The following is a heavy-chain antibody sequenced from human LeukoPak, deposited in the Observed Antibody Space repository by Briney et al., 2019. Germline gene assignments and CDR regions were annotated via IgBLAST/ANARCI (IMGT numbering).Heavy chain of an antibody. CDR2: IIPIFGTA. Sequence: GASVKVSCKASGYTFASYDISWVRQAPGQGLEWMGGIIPIFGTANYAQKFQGRVTITADESTSTAYMELSSLRSEDTAVYYCARDHTVAARRGYYYMDVWGKGTTVTVSS. V-gene: IGHV1-69*13. J-gene: IGHJ6*03. CDR1: GYTFASYD. D-gene: IGHD6-6*01. CDR3: ARDHTVAARRGYYYMDV.